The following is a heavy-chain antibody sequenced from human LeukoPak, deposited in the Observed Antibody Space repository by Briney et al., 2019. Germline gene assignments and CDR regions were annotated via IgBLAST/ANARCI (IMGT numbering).Heavy chain of an antibody. Sequence: GESIKISLKASGYGFTSYWIGWGRPMPGKGLGGMGNIYPGDSDTRYSPSFQGQVTISADKSINPAYLQWSSLKASDTAIYYCARRYTESRGNWFDPWGQGTLVTVSS. CDR3: ARRYTESRGNWFDP. V-gene: IGHV5-51*01. CDR2: IYPGDSDT. CDR1: GYGFTSYW. J-gene: IGHJ5*02. D-gene: IGHD2-2*02.